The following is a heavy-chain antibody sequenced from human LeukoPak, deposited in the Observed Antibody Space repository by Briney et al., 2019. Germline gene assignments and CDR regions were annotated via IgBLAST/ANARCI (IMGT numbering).Heavy chain of an antibody. CDR3: AKDKSRIAAAGDFDY. J-gene: IGHJ4*02. CDR1: GFTFDDYT. D-gene: IGHD6-13*01. CDR2: ISWDGGST. V-gene: IGHV3-43*01. Sequence: PGGSLRLSCAASGFTFDDYTMHWVRQAPGKGLEWVSLISWDGGSTYYADSVKGRFTISRDNSKNSLYLQMNSLRTEDTALYYRAKDKSRIAAAGDFDYWGQGTLVTVSS.